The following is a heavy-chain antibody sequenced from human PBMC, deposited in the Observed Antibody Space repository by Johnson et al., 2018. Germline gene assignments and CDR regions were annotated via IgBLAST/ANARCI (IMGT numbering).Heavy chain of an antibody. CDR1: GFTFSNYW. CDR3: ANIDTSGRGAYFQY. J-gene: IGHJ1*01. Sequence: VQLVQSGGGLVQPGGSLRLSCAASGFTFSNYWMSWVRQAPGKGLEWVANIKQDGSEKHYVDSVKGRFTISRDSAKSSLYRQMNSLRAEDTAWYYCANIDTSGRGAYFQYWGQGTLVTVAS. D-gene: IGHD3-22*01. CDR2: IKQDGSEK. V-gene: IGHV3-7*01.